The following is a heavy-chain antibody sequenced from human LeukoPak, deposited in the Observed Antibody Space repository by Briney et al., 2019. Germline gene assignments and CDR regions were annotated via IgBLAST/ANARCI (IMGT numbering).Heavy chain of an antibody. CDR1: GFNFNMFA. CDR2: LSRGGATT. J-gene: IGHJ4*02. D-gene: IGHD2-8*01. Sequence: PGGSLRLSCTGSGFNFNMFAMNWVRHAPGQGLEWVSGLSRGGATTNYADSVKGRFTISRDKSKNMVFLQMNSLRPEDTAVYYCAKEQRIRHCSEGVCMEGYYFDYWGQGTLVTVSS. CDR3: AKEQRIRHCSEGVCMEGYYFDY. V-gene: IGHV3-23*01.